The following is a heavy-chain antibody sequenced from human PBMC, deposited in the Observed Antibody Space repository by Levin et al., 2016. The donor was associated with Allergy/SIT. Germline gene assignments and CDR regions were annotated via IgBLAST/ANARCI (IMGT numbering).Heavy chain of an antibody. J-gene: IGHJ4*02. Sequence: GGSLRLSCSASGFTFSGYAMHWVRQAPGTGLEYVSLVTTNGATTYYADSVRGRFTISRDNSKNTLFLQMSSLRPEDTAVYYCVKDFKAASGTNYFDYWGQGTLVTVSS. V-gene: IGHV3-64D*06. CDR1: GFTFSGYA. CDR3: VKDFKAASGTNYFDY. CDR2: VTTNGATT. D-gene: IGHD6-13*01.